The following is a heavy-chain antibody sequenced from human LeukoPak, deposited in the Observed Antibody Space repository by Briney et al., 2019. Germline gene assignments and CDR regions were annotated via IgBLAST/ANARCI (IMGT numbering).Heavy chain of an antibody. D-gene: IGHD4-23*01. CDR2: ISGSGDTT. CDR3: AKDLPTTVVTGNDVFDI. J-gene: IGHJ3*02. CDR1: GFTFSSYT. V-gene: IGHV3-23*01. Sequence: GGTLRLSCAASGFTFSSYTMSWVRQAPGKGLEWVSAISGSGDTTYYADSVKGRFTISRDNSKNTLYLQMNSLRAEDTAVYYCAKDLPTTVVTGNDVFDIWGQGTMVTVSS.